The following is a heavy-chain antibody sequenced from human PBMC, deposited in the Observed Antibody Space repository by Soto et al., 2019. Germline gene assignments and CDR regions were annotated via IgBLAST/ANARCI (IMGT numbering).Heavy chain of an antibody. Sequence: QVQLVESGGGVVQPGRSRRLSCVASGFTFSDDGMHWVRQAPGKGLEWVAVIWYDGSNKYYGDSVKGRFTISRDNSKNTLYLQMNSLRAEDTAVYYCARDEDYYGSGTYYNYGMDVWGQGTTVTVSS. V-gene: IGHV3-33*01. CDR2: IWYDGSNK. D-gene: IGHD3-10*01. CDR1: GFTFSDDG. J-gene: IGHJ6*02. CDR3: ARDEDYYGSGTYYNYGMDV.